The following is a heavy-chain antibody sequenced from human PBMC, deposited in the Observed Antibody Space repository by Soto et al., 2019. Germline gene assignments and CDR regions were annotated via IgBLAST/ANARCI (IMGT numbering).Heavy chain of an antibody. J-gene: IGHJ4*02. CDR3: AHRLGYCSGGSCYALYSFDY. CDR2: IYWDDDK. CDR1: GFSLSTSGVG. D-gene: IGHD2-15*01. V-gene: IGHV2-5*02. Sequence: QITLKESGPPLVKPTQTLTLTCTFSGFSLSTSGVGVGWIRQPPGKALEWLALIYWDDDKRYSPSLKSRLTITKDTSKNQVVLTMTNMDPVDTATYYCAHRLGYCSGGSCYALYSFDYWGQGTLVTVSS.